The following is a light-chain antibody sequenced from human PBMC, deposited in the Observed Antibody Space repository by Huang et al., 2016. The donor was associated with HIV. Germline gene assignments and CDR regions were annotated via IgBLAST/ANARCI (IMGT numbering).Light chain of an antibody. CDR2: ATS. CDR1: QGIGNS. J-gene: IGKJ1*01. V-gene: IGKV1-NL1*01. Sequence: DIQMTQSPSSLSASVGDRVTITCRASQGIGNSLAWYQQKPEKAPRLLLYATSRLESGVPSRFSGSGSGTHYTLTISTLQPEDIASYYCQQYHGIPWTFGQVTKVEIK. CDR3: QQYHGIPWT.